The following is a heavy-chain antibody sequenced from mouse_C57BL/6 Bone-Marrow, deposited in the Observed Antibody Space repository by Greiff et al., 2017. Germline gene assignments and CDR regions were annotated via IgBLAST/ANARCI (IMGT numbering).Heavy chain of an antibody. V-gene: IGHV3-8*01. CDR2: ISYSGST. CDR1: GYSITSDY. J-gene: IGHJ2*01. Sequence: EVKLMESGPGLAKPSQTLSLTCSVTGYSITSDYWNWIRKFPGNKLEYMGYISYSGSTYYNPSLKSRISITRDTSKNQYYLQLNSVTTEDTATYYCARYRYYYGSSYLYYFDYWGQGTTLTVSS. CDR3: ARYRYYYGSSYLYYFDY. D-gene: IGHD1-1*01.